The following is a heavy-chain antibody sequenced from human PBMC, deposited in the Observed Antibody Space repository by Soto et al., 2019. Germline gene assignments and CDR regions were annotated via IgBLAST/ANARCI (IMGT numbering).Heavy chain of an antibody. CDR2: INPSSSHI. CDR3: ARGYCGGGGCYLRRDAIDV. CDR1: GFTFSTYH. J-gene: IGHJ3*01. Sequence: EVQLVESGGGLVMPGGSLRLSCAASGFTFSTYHMNWVRQAPGKGLEWVSSINPSSSHIYYADSVRGRFTISRDNSKNSMDLQMNSRRTEDAAVYYCARGYCGGGGCYLRRDAIDVCGQGTMVTVSS. V-gene: IGHV3-21*01. D-gene: IGHD2-15*01.